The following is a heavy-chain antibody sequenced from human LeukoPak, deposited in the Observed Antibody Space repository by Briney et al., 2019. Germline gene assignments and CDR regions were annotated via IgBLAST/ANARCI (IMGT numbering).Heavy chain of an antibody. J-gene: IGHJ4*02. CDR2: IYPGDSDT. CDR1: GYSFTSYW. V-gene: IGHV5-51*01. CDR3: ARHTASVVSSGSPLDY. D-gene: IGHD3-22*01. Sequence: GESLKISXKGSGYSFTSYWIGWVRQMPGKGLEWMGIIYPGDSDTIYSPSFQGQVTISADKSISTAYLQWSSLKASDTAMYYCARHTASVVSSGSPLDYWGQGTLVTVSS.